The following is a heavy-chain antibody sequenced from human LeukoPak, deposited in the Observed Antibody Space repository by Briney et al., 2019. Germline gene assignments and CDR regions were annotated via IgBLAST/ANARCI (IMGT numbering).Heavy chain of an antibody. J-gene: IGHJ4*02. V-gene: IGHV3-23*01. Sequence: PGGSLRLSCADSGFTFSSYWMTWVRQAPGKGLEWVSAISGSGGGTYYADSVKGRFTISRDNSKNTLYLQMNSLRAEDTAVYYCVRDDDRPDNGLDYWGQGTLVTVSS. D-gene: IGHD3-22*01. CDR3: VRDDDRPDNGLDY. CDR1: GFTFSSYW. CDR2: ISGSGGGT.